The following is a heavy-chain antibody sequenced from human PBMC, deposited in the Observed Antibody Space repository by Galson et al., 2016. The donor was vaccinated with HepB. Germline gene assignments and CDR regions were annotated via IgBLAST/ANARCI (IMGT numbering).Heavy chain of an antibody. CDR2: ISAYNGNT. J-gene: IGHJ6*02. CDR1: GYTFTTYG. Sequence: SVKLSCEASGYTFTTYGISWVRQAPGQGLEWMGWISAYNGNTNYAHNLQGRVTMTTDTSTSTDYMQLRSPRQDDTAVYYCARDPRKVRDQLREIYYYCDAMDVWGQGTTVTVSS. D-gene: IGHD2-2*01. V-gene: IGHV1-18*01. CDR3: ARDPRKVRDQLREIYYYCDAMDV.